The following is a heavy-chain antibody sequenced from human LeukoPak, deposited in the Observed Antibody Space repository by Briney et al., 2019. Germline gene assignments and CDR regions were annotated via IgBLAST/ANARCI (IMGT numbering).Heavy chain of an antibody. V-gene: IGHV3-30*18. CDR3: AKVRDWGYYYDSSGPPDY. CDR1: GFTFSSYV. D-gene: IGHD3-22*01. J-gene: IGHJ4*02. CDR2: ISYDGSNK. Sequence: GRSLRLSCAASGFTFSSYVMHWVRQAPGKGLEWVAVISYDGSNKYYADSVKGRFTISRDNSKNTLYLQMNSLRAEDTAVYYCAKVRDWGYYYDSSGPPDYWGQGTLVTVSS.